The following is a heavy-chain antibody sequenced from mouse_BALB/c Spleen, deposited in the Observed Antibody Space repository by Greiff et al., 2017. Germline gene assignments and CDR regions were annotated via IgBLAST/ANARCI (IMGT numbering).Heavy chain of an antibody. CDR3: TGGPHFDY. V-gene: IGHV1-15*01. J-gene: IGHJ2*01. Sequence: QVQLQQSGAELVRPGASVTLSCKASGYTFTDYEMHWVKQTPVHGLEWIGAIDPETGGTAYNQKFKGKATLTADKSSSTAYMELRSLTSEDSAVYYCTGGPHFDYWGQGTTLTVSS. CDR1: GYTFTDYE. CDR2: IDPETGGT.